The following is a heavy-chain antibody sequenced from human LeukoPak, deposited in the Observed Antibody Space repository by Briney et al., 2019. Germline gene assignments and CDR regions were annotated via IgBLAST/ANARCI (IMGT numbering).Heavy chain of an antibody. V-gene: IGHV1-69*05. Sequence: GSSVKVSCKASGATFSSYAISWVRQAPGQGLEWMGGTIPIFGTANYAQKFQGRVKITTDESTSTAYMELSSLRSEDTAVYYCARNHTTGNAFDIWGQGTMVTVSS. J-gene: IGHJ3*02. D-gene: IGHD3-10*01. CDR1: GATFSSYA. CDR2: TIPIFGTA. CDR3: ARNHTTGNAFDI.